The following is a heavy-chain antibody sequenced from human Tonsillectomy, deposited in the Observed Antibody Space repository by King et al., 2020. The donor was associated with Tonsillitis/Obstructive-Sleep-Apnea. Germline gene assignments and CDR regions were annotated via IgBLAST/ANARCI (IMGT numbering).Heavy chain of an antibody. J-gene: IGHJ6*03. CDR3: ARITFHKTSWPGSRDYYMDV. CDR1: GYMFSNYV. CDR2: ISAYNGNT. Sequence: QLVQSGAEVKKPGASVKVSCKASGYMFSNYVISWVRQAPGQGLEWMGWISAYNGNTNYAQKLQGRVTMTTETSTSTVYMELRSLRSDDTAVYYCARITFHKTSWPGSRDYYMDVWGKGTTVTVTS. V-gene: IGHV1-18*01. D-gene: IGHD3-10*01.